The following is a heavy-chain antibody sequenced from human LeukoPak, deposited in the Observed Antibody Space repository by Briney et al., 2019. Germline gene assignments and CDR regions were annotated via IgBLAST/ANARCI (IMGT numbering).Heavy chain of an antibody. J-gene: IGHJ5*02. CDR2: ISGSGGNQ. Sequence: PGGSLRLSCVVSGFTFTTNAMSWVRQAPGKGLEWVSGISGSGGNQYYADSVKGRFTTSRDNSKNTVYLQMNTLRAEDTAVYYCARGVVPAAATWFDPWGQGTLVTVSS. V-gene: IGHV3-23*01. CDR1: GFTFTTNA. D-gene: IGHD2-2*01. CDR3: ARGVVPAAATWFDP.